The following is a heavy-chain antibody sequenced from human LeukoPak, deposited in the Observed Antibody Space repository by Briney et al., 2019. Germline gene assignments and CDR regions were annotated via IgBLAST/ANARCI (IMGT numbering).Heavy chain of an antibody. D-gene: IGHD5-18*01. CDR2: ISSSSSYI. J-gene: IGHJ6*03. Sequence: PGGSLRLSCAASGFTFSSYSMNWVRQAPGKGLEWVSSISSSSSYIYYADSVKGRFTISRDNAKNSLYLQMNSLRAEDTAVYYCAREPVDTAMVTTLNYYYYYMDVWGKGTTVTVSS. CDR1: GFTFSSYS. CDR3: AREPVDTAMVTTLNYYYYYMDV. V-gene: IGHV3-21*01.